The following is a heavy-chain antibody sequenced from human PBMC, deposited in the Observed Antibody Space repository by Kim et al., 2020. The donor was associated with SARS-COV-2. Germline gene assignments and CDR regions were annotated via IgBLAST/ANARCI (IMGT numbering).Heavy chain of an antibody. D-gene: IGHD4-4*01. Sequence: SGPTLVNPTQTLTLTCMFSGFSLSTTGAAVGWIRQPPGKALEWLALIYWDDDKAYSPSLKSRLTILKETSKSQVDLTMTNMDPVDTATYYCARAHRDGYNNYPYYFDYWGRGTLVTVSS. CDR1: GFSLSTTGAA. CDR2: IYWDDDK. CDR3: ARAHRDGYNNYPYYFDY. V-gene: IGHV2-5*02. J-gene: IGHJ4*02.